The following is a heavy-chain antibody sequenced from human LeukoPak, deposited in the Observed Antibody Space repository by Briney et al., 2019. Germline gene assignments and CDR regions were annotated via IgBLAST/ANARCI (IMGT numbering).Heavy chain of an antibody. CDR1: GYTFTSYY. CDR3: ARAGRDSAVDC. CDR2: INPSGGLT. J-gene: IGHJ4*02. V-gene: IGHV1-46*01. Sequence: EASVKVSCKASGYTFTSYYMHWVRQAPGQGLEWLGIINPSGGLTSYAQKFQGRVTMTRDTSTTTLYMELSSLGSEDTAVYYCARAGRDSAVDCWGQGTLVTVSS. D-gene: IGHD1-1*01.